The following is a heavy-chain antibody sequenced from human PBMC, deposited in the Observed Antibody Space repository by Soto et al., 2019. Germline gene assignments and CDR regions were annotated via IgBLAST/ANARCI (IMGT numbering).Heavy chain of an antibody. D-gene: IGHD3-3*01. CDR3: AHRVLRTVFGVVTTTAMYFDF. Sequence: QITLNESGPTVVRPTETLTLTCRFSGFSLTTSGVGVGWIRQSPGKAPEWLALIYWDDDKRYSASLKSRLTSTKDTSKRLVVRTVSDLDPSDTATYYCAHRVLRTVFGVVTTTAMYFDFWGQGTPVAVSA. V-gene: IGHV2-5*02. J-gene: IGHJ4*02. CDR1: GFSLTTSGVG. CDR2: IYWDDDK.